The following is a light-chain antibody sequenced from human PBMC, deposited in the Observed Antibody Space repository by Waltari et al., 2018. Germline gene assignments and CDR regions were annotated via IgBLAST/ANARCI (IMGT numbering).Light chain of an antibody. Sequence: QSALTQPASVSRSPGQSITISCTGTSRDVEKYNLVPSYQHHPAKAPKLMIYEVTKRPSGVSNRFSGSKSGNTASLTISGLQAEDEADYYCSSYTTSSAPGVFGTGTRVTVL. J-gene: IGLJ1*01. CDR1: SRDVEKYNL. V-gene: IGLV2-14*02. CDR2: EVT. CDR3: SSYTTSSAPGV.